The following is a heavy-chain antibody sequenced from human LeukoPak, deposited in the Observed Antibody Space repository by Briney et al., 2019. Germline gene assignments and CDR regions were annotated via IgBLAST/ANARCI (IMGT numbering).Heavy chain of an antibody. V-gene: IGHV3-30-3*01. J-gene: IGHJ3*02. CDR2: ISYDGSNK. CDR1: GFTFSSYA. Sequence: GRSLRLSCAASGFTFSSYAMHWVRQAPGKGLEWVAVISYDGSNKYYADSVKGRFTISRGNSKNTLYLQMNSLRPEDTAVYYCARDYGDYGGTFDIWGRGTMVTVSS. CDR3: ARDYGDYGGTFDI. D-gene: IGHD4-17*01.